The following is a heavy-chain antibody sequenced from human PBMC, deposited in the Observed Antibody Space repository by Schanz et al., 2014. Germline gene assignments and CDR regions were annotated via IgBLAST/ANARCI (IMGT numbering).Heavy chain of an antibody. J-gene: IGHJ6*03. D-gene: IGHD2-21*02. CDR2: ISSSSSYI. V-gene: IGHV3-21*02. Sequence: EVQLLESGGGLVQPGGSLRLSCAASGFTVSNSYIHWVRQAPGKGLEWVSSISSSSSYISYADSVKGRFTISRDNAKNSLYLQMNSLRAEDTAVYYCARPSDSSWYMDVWGKGTTVTVSS. CDR3: ARPSDSSWYMDV. CDR1: GFTVSNSY.